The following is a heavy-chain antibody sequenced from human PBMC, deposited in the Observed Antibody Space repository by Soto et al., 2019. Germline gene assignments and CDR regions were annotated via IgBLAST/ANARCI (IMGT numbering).Heavy chain of an antibody. CDR3: ARDGAGMGATSDY. CDR2: IIPMFGTT. D-gene: IGHD1-26*01. V-gene: IGHV1-69*12. CDR1: GGTFSSYT. Sequence: QVQLVQSGAEVKKPGSSVKVSCKASGGTFSSYTLNWVRQAPGPGLEWMGGIIPMFGTTDYAEKFQGRVTITADESTSTAYMELTGLRSGDTAFYYCARDGAGMGATSDYWGQGTLVTVSS. J-gene: IGHJ4*02.